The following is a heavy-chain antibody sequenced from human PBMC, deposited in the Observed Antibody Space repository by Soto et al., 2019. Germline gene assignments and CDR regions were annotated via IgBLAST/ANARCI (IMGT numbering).Heavy chain of an antibody. V-gene: IGHV4-30-4*01. D-gene: IGHD2-15*01. Sequence: QVQLLESGPGLVKPSQTLSLTCTVSGGSISSGNYYWSWIRQPPGKGLEWIGYIYYSGSTYYNPSLKSRVTLSVDTSKNQFSLKLSSVTAADTAVYYCDGYCSGGSCYSGGAFDIWGQGTMVTVSS. J-gene: IGHJ3*02. CDR1: GGSISSGNYY. CDR2: IYYSGST. CDR3: DGYCSGGSCYSGGAFDI.